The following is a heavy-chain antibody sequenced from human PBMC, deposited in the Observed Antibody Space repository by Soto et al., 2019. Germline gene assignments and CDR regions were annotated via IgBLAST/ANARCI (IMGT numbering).Heavy chain of an antibody. D-gene: IGHD6-6*01. CDR2: SYYSGSK. Sequence: QVQLQESGPGLVKPSQTLSLTCTVSGGSISSGDYYWSWIRQPPGKGLEWIGDSYYSGSKYYNPSLTSRVTISVDTYKNRFTLKLRYVTARGTAVYYCASERPKGRRRVPWGQETLINVSS. CDR1: GGSISSGDYY. CDR3: ASERPKGRRRVP. J-gene: IGHJ5*02. V-gene: IGHV4-30-4*01.